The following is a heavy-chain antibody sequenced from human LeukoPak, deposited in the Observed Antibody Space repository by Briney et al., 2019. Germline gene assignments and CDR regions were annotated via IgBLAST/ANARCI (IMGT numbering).Heavy chain of an antibody. CDR3: ASRYVDNYYYYGMDV. J-gene: IGHJ6*02. D-gene: IGHD1-1*01. CDR1: GGSFSGYY. Sequence: SETLSLTCAVYGGSFSGYYWSWIRQPPGKGLEWIGYIYHSGSTYYNPSLKSRVTISVDRSKNQFSLKLSSVTAADTAVYYCASRYVDNYYYYGMDVWGQGTTVTVSS. CDR2: IYHSGST. V-gene: IGHV4-34*01.